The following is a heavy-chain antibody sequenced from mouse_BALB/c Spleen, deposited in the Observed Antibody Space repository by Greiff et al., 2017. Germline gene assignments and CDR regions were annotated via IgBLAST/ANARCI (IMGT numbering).Heavy chain of an antibody. Sequence: VQLQESGPELVKPGASVKISCKASGYAFSSSWMNWVKQRPGQGLEWIGRIYPGDGDTNYNGKFKGKATLTADKSSSTAYMQLSSLTSVDSAVYFCARGLRYGSSYSYAMDYWGQGTSVTVSS. D-gene: IGHD1-1*01. CDR1: GYAFSSSW. V-gene: IGHV1-82*01. CDR3: ARGLRYGSSYSYAMDY. J-gene: IGHJ4*01. CDR2: IYPGDGDT.